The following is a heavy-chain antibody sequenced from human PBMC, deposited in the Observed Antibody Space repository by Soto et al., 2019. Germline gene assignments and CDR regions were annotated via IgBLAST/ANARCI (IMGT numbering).Heavy chain of an antibody. V-gene: IGHV3-23*01. CDR2: ISGSGGST. CDR1: GFTFSSYA. D-gene: IGHD6-6*01. Sequence: PGGSLRLSCAASGFTFSSYAMSWVRQAPGKGLEWVSAISGSGGSTYYADSVKGRFTISRDNSKNTLYLQMNSLRAEDTAVYYCAKDHIEASSYFIAARTFLALNYWGQGTLVTVSS. J-gene: IGHJ4*02. CDR3: AKDHIEASSYFIAARTFLALNY.